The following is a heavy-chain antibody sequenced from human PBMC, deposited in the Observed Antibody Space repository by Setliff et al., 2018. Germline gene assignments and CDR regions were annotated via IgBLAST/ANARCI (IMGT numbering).Heavy chain of an antibody. CDR2: TYESRTS. CDR1: DGSLYSGNYY. J-gene: IGHJ4*02. CDR3: ARALGIRAPLDF. Sequence: SETLSLTCTVSDGSLYSGNYYWTWIRQPPGKGLEWIGHTYESRTSNYNPSLNSRVTISGDTSKNEVTLKLTSVTAADTAVYYCARALGIRAPLDFWGRGTLVTVSS. D-gene: IGHD7-27*01. V-gene: IGHV4-61*01.